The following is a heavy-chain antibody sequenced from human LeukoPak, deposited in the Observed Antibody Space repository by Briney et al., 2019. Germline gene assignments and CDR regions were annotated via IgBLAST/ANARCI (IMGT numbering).Heavy chain of an antibody. CDR1: GYTFTSYG. J-gene: IGHJ3*02. CDR3: AREAPVAAGSDAFDI. D-gene: IGHD6-19*01. CDR2: LSPYNGNT. V-gene: IGHV1-18*01. Sequence: GASVKVSCKTSGYTFTSYGLTWVRQAPGQGLEWVGWLSPYNGNTNYAQKVQGRVIMTTDTSTNTAYMEVRSLRSDDTAVYYCAREAPVAAGSDAFDIWGQGTMVTVSS.